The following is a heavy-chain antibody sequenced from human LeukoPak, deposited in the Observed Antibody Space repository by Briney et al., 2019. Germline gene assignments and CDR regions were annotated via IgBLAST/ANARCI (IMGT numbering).Heavy chain of an antibody. CDR3: ARVGGTLMIKPFDS. J-gene: IGHJ4*02. V-gene: IGHV3-7*02. D-gene: IGHD3-16*01. CDR1: GFIFTKYW. CDR2: INQDGSEK. Sequence: GGSLRLSCAASGFIFTKYWMSCVRQAPGKGLEWVVDINQDGSEKHYVDSVKGRFTISRDNAKKSLFLQMTSLRAEDTAVYYCARVGGTLMIKPFDSWGQGTLVTVFS.